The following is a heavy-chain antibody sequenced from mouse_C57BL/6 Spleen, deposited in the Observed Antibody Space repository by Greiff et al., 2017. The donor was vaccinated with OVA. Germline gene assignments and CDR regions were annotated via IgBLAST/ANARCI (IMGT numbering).Heavy chain of an antibody. CDR3: AKKGLRRDYYAMDY. CDR1: GFSLTSYG. J-gene: IGHJ4*01. CDR2: IWSGGST. D-gene: IGHD2-4*01. Sequence: VHLVESGPGLVQPSQSLSITCTVSGFSLTSYGVHWVRQSPGKGLEWLGVIWSGGSTDYNAAFMSRLSITKDNSKSQVFFKMNSLQADDTAIYYWAKKGLRRDYYAMDYWGQGTSVTVSS. V-gene: IGHV2-5*01.